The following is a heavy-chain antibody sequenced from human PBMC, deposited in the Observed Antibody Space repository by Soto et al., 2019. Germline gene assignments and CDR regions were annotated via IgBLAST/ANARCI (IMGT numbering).Heavy chain of an antibody. D-gene: IGHD2-2*01. CDR2: ISGSGGST. CDR1: GFTFSSYA. V-gene: IGHV3-23*01. Sequence: PGGSLRLSCAASGFTFSSYAMTWVRQAPGKGLEWVSVISGSGGSTYYADSVKGRFTISRDYSKNTLYLQMNSLRAEDTAVYYCARPVVPAAVKYYYYGMDVWGQGTTVTVSS. J-gene: IGHJ6*02. CDR3: ARPVVPAAVKYYYYGMDV.